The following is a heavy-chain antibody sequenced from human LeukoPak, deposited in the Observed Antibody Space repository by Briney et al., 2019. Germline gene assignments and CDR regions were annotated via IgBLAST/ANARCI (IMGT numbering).Heavy chain of an antibody. V-gene: IGHV4-59*01. CDR1: GGSISSYY. J-gene: IGHJ4*02. CDR2: IYYSGST. Sequence: SETLSLTCTVSGGSISSYYWSWIRQPPGKGLEWIGYIYYSGSTNYNPALKSRVTISVDTSKNQFSLKLSSVTAADTAVYYCARDAVAGIDYWGQGTLVTVSS. CDR3: ARDAVAGIDY. D-gene: IGHD6-19*01.